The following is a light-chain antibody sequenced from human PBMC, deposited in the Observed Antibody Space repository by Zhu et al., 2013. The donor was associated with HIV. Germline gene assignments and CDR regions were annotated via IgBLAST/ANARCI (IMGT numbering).Light chain of an antibody. CDR3: QQYGDSPIT. V-gene: IGKV3-20*01. CDR1: QSVSNY. J-gene: IGKJ5*01. Sequence: EIVLTQSPVTLSLSPGERATLSCTASQSVSNYLAWYQQKPGQAPRLVIYDASRRATDTPDRFGGSGSRTDFTLTISRLQPDDFAVYYCQQYGDSPITFGQGTRLQIK. CDR2: DAS.